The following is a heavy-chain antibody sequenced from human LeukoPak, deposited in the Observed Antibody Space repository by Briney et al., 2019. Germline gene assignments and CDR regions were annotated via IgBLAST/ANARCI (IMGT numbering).Heavy chain of an antibody. CDR2: TSAYNGNT. J-gene: IGHJ4*02. V-gene: IGHV1-18*01. D-gene: IGHD4-17*01. Sequence: ASVKVSCKASGYTFTSCGISWVRQAPGQGLEWMGWTSAYNGNTNYAQTLQGRVTMTTDTSTSTAYMELRSLRSDDTAVYYCARGIPGYGDYVSYFDYWGQGTLVTVSS. CDR3: ARGIPGYGDYVSYFDY. CDR1: GYTFTSCG.